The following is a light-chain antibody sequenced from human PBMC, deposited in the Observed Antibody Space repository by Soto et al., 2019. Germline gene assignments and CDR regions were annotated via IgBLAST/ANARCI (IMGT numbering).Light chain of an antibody. CDR3: PYYASSLSVV. CDR1: SSNIGAGYD. CDR2: GNS. J-gene: IGLJ2*01. V-gene: IGLV1-40*01. Sequence: QSVLTQPPSVSGAPGQRVTISCTGSSSNIGAGYDVHWYQQLPGTAPKLLIYGNSNRPSGVPDRFSGSKSGTSASLAITGLQAEDEADYYCPYYASSLSVVFGGGTKLTVL.